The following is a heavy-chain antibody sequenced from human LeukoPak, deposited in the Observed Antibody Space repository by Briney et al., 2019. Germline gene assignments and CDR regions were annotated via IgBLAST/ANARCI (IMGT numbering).Heavy chain of an antibody. V-gene: IGHV4-30-2*01. CDR2: IYHSGST. Sequence: SQTLSLTCAVSGGSISSGGYSWSWIRQPPGKGLEWIGYIYHSGSTYYNPSLKSRVTISVDRSKNQFSLKLSSVTAADTAVYYCARESVWGSYRRSFDYWGQGTLVTVSS. CDR3: ARESVWGSYRRSFDY. D-gene: IGHD3-16*02. CDR1: GGSISSGGYS. J-gene: IGHJ4*02.